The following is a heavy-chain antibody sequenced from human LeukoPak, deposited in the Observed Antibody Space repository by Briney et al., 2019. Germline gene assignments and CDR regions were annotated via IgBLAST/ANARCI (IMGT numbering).Heavy chain of an antibody. J-gene: IGHJ4*02. D-gene: IGHD3-3*01. CDR1: EFSFSSYS. Sequence: GGSLRLSCAASEFSFSSYSMNWVHQAPGKGLEWVSSISSSSSYIYYADSVKGRFTISRDNAKNSLYLQMNSLRAKDTAVYYCARDQINYYDFWSGYYPTIDYWGQGTLVTVSS. V-gene: IGHV3-21*01. CDR3: ARDQINYYDFWSGYYPTIDY. CDR2: ISSSSSYI.